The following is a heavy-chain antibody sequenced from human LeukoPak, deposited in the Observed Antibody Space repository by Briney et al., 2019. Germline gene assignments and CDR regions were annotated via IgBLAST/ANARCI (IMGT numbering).Heavy chain of an antibody. CDR1: GGSISSYY. D-gene: IGHD3-10*01. J-gene: IGHJ6*02. CDR2: IYYSGST. Sequence: SETLSLTCTVSGGSISSYYWSWIRQPPGKGLEWIGYIYYSGSTNYNPSLKSRVTISVDTSKNQFSLKLSSVTAADTAVHYCARHGAYYGSGYGMDVWGQGTTVTVSS. V-gene: IGHV4-59*08. CDR3: ARHGAYYGSGYGMDV.